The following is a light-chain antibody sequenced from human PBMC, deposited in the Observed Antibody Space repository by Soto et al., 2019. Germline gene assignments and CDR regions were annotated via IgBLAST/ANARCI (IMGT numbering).Light chain of an antibody. V-gene: IGKV1-17*01. CDR2: KAS. Sequence: EIQITHTPSSLSGSVGDRVSSTCRASQAIRNDLCWYQQKPGKAPKRLIYKASSLESGVPSRFSGSGSGTEFTLTISSLQPDDFATYYCQHLNGYPITFGQGTRLEIK. CDR3: QHLNGYPIT. J-gene: IGKJ5*01. CDR1: QAIRND.